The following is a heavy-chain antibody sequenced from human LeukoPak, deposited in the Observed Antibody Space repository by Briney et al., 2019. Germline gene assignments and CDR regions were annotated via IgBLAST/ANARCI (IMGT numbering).Heavy chain of an antibody. CDR3: VESRGSRDY. CDR1: GGSISSGDYS. D-gene: IGHD3-16*01. V-gene: IGHV4-30-2*03. CDR2: IYYSGST. Sequence: SQTLSLTCAVSGGSISSGDYSWGWIRQPPGKGLEWIGSIYYSGSTYYNPSLKSRVTISVDTSKNQFSLKLSSVTAADTAVYYCVESRGSRDYWGQGTLVTVSS. J-gene: IGHJ4*02.